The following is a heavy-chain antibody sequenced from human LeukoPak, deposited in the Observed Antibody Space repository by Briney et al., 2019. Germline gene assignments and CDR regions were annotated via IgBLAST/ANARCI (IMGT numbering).Heavy chain of an antibody. Sequence: GGSLMLSCSASGFTFTNYWMTWVRQAPGKGLEFVANINQDESVKNYVDSVKGRFTISRDNAENSLHLKMNSLRAVDTAVYYCARDPGSSAFDYWGQGTLVTVSS. J-gene: IGHJ4*02. D-gene: IGHD5/OR15-5a*01. CDR1: GFTFTNYW. CDR3: ARDPGSSAFDY. CDR2: INQDESVK. V-gene: IGHV3-7*01.